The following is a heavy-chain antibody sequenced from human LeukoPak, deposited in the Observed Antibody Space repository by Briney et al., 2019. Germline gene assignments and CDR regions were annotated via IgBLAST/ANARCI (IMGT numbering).Heavy chain of an antibody. CDR2: IYYSGST. CDR1: GGSISSSSYY. J-gene: IGHJ3*02. V-gene: IGHV4-39*02. CDR3: ARDNRMVRGPDAFDI. D-gene: IGHD3-10*01. Sequence: SETLSLTCTVSGGSISSSSYYWGWIRQPPGKGLEWIGSIYYSGSTYYNPSLKSRVTISVDTSKNQFSLKLSSVTAADTAVYYCARDNRMVRGPDAFDIWGQGTMVTVSS.